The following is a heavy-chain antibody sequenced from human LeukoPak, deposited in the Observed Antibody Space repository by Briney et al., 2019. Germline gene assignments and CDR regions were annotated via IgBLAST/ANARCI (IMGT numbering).Heavy chain of an antibody. CDR1: GYSFTSYW. CDR2: IYPGDSDT. D-gene: IGHD5-18*01. CDR3: ARSAMVTGELYYFDY. J-gene: IGHJ4*02. V-gene: IGHV5-51*01. Sequence: GESLKISCKGSGYSFTSYWIGWGRPMPGKGLEWMGIIYPGDSDTRYSPSFQGQVTISADKSISTAYLQWSSLKASDTAMYYCARSAMVTGELYYFDYWVQGTLVTVSS.